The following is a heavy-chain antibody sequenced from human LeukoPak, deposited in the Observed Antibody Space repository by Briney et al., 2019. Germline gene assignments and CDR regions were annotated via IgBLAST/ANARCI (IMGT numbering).Heavy chain of an antibody. CDR3: AILSWDGRGSFY. CDR2: IRSGGENT. Sequence: PGGSLRLSCAASGLTFSTYSMSWVSQAAGKGLEWVSAIRSGGENTYYADSVRGRFTISRDNSRGTLSLQMNSLRAEDTAVYFCAILSWDGRGSFYWGQGTLVTVSS. CDR1: GLTFSTYS. V-gene: IGHV3-23*01. D-gene: IGHD2/OR15-2a*01. J-gene: IGHJ4*02.